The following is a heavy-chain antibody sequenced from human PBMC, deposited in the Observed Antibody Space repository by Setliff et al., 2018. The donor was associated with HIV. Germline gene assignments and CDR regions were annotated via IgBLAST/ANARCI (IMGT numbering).Heavy chain of an antibody. V-gene: IGHV4-38-2*01. Sequence: SETLSLTCAVSAYSISSGYYWGWIRQPPGKGLEWIGYIYYSGSTNYNPSLKSRVTISVDTSKNQFSLKLSSVIAADTAVYYCARIFGDQGYYYGMDVWGQGTTVTVSS. CDR3: ARIFGDQGYYYGMDV. J-gene: IGHJ6*02. CDR1: AYSISSGYY. CDR2: IYYSGST. D-gene: IGHD3-3*01.